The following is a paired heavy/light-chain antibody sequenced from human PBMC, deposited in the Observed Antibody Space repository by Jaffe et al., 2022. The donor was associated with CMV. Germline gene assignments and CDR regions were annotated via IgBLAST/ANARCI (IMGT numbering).Heavy chain of an antibody. CDR1: GFTVGSNY. D-gene: IGHD6-19*01. CDR2: TYISGYT. V-gene: IGHV3-53*01. CDR3: ARDTMGYSSGYYTGMEV. J-gene: IGHJ6*02. Sequence: EVQLVESGGGLVQPGGSLRLSCAASGFTVGSNYMSWVRQAPGKGLEWVSVTYISGYTYYADSVKGRFTISRDDSKNTLYLQMNNLRAEDTAVYYCARDTMGYSSGYYTGMEVWGQGTTVTVSS.
Light chain of an antibody. CDR2: GAS. CDR1: RGISSSY. Sequence: VLTQSPGTLSLSPGERATLSCRASRGISSSYIAWYQQKPGQAPRLLCYGASSRATGIPDRFSVGGSGTDFTLTISRLEPEDFAVYYCQQHADSPGTFGQGTKVEIK. V-gene: IGKV3-20*01. CDR3: QQHADSPGT. J-gene: IGKJ1*01.